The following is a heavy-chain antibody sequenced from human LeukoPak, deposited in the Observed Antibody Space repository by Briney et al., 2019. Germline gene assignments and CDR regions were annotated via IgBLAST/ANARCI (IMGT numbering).Heavy chain of an antibody. CDR3: AREDVITGSTDALDI. Sequence: PSETLSLTCTVSGGSISSYYWSWIRQPPGKGLEWIGYIYSSGSTNYNPSLKSRVTISVDTSKNQFSLRLSSVTAADTAVYYCAREDVITGSTDALDIWGQGTMVTVSS. J-gene: IGHJ3*02. V-gene: IGHV4-59*01. CDR2: IYSSGST. D-gene: IGHD1-7*01. CDR1: GGSISSYY.